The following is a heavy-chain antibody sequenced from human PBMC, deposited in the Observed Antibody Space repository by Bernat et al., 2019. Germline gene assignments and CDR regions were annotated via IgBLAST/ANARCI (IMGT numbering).Heavy chain of an antibody. J-gene: IGHJ4*02. V-gene: IGHV3-23*04. CDR2: ISGSGGST. CDR3: ANWDDGSVAGTLSGGY. CDR1: GFTFSSYG. Sequence: VQLVESGGGVVQPGRSLRLSCAASGFTFSSYGMHWVRQAPGKGLEWVSAISGSGGSTYYADSVKGRFTISRDNSKNTLYLQMNSLRAEDTAVYYCANWDDGSVAGTLSGGYWGQGTLVTVSS. D-gene: IGHD6-19*01.